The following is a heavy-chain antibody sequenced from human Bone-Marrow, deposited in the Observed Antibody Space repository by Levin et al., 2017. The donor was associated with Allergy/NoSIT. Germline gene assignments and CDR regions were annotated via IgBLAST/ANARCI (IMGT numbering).Heavy chain of an antibody. D-gene: IGHD4-17*01. CDR1: GFTLSAND. CDR3: TRDTDYGDYSVD. V-gene: IGHV3-53*01. Sequence: PGGSLRLSCAASGFTLSANDMSWVRQAPGKGLEWVSLIYSGGSTYYADSVKGRFTISRDNSKNTLYLQMNSLRAEDTALYYCTRDTDYGDYSVDWGQGTLVTVSS. J-gene: IGHJ1*01. CDR2: IYSGGST.